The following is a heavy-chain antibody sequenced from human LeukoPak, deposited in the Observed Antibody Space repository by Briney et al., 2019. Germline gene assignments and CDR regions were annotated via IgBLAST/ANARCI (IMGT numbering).Heavy chain of an antibody. CDR1: GFTFSNAW. CDR3: AREGYYGSGSFDY. V-gene: IGHV3-21*01. D-gene: IGHD3-10*01. CDR2: ISSSSSYI. J-gene: IGHJ4*02. Sequence: GGSLRLSCAASGFTFSNAWMNWVRQAPGKGLEWVSSISSSSSYIYYADSVKGRFTISRDNAKNSLYLQMNSLRAEDTAVYYCAREGYYGSGSFDYWGQGTLVTVSS.